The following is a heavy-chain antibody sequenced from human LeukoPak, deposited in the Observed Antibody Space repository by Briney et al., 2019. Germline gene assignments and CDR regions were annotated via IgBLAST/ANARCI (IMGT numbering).Heavy chain of an antibody. CDR3: ARVMVGWYYFDY. V-gene: IGHV3-30*02. CDR2: IHYDGSNK. J-gene: IGHJ4*02. Sequence: GGSLRLSCAASGFTFSSYGMHWVRQAPGKGLEWVAFIHYDGSNKYYADSVKGRFTISRDNSKNTLYLQMNSLRAEDTAVYYCARVMVGWYYFDYWGQGTLVTVSS. D-gene: IGHD2-15*01. CDR1: GFTFSSYG.